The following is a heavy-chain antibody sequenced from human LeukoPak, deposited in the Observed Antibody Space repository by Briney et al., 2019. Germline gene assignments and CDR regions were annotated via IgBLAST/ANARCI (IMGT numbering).Heavy chain of an antibody. J-gene: IGHJ4*02. D-gene: IGHD3-9*01. V-gene: IGHV1-8*02. Sequence: ASVKVSCKASGGTFSSYAISWVRQATGQGLEWMGWVNPSSGVTRYAQKFQGRVTMTRNTSISTAYMELSSLRSEDTAVYYCAKNYDFLTGYANWGQGTLVTVSS. CDR1: GGTFSSYA. CDR2: VNPSSGVT. CDR3: AKNYDFLTGYAN.